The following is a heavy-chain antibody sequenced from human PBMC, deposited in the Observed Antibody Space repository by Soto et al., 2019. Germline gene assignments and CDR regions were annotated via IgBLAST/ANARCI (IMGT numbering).Heavy chain of an antibody. V-gene: IGHV3-11*01. CDR2: ITSSGSSI. D-gene: IGHD6-6*01. J-gene: IGHJ4*02. Sequence: GGSLRLSCAASGFTFSDYYMSWIRQAPGKGLEWVSYITSSGSSIYYADSVKGRFTISRDNAKNSLYLQMNSLRAEDTAVYYCARDKGQLVPADGYWGQGTLVTVSS. CDR3: ARDKGQLVPADGY. CDR1: GFTFSDYY.